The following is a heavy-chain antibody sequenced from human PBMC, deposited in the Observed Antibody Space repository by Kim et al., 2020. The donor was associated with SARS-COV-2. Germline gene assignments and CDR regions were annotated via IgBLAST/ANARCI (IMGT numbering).Heavy chain of an antibody. CDR3: ARRLGTYYYYGMDV. V-gene: IGHV3-48*02. J-gene: IGHJ6*02. Sequence: ADAVKGRFTISRDNAKNSLYLQMKSLRDEDTAVYYCARRLGTYYYYGMDVWGQGTTVTVSS. D-gene: IGHD7-27*01.